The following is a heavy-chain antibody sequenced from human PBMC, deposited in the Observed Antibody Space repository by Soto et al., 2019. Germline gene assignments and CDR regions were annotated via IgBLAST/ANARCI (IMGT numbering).Heavy chain of an antibody. CDR2: ISWNSGSI. V-gene: IGHV3-9*01. Sequence: GGSLRLSCTASGFTFDDYAMHWVRQAPGKGLEWVSGISWNSGSIGYADSVKGRFTISRDNAKKSLYLQMNSLRAEDTAVYYCCVQRGYQLLHKTSSWFDPWGQGTLVTVSS. D-gene: IGHD2-2*01. CDR1: GFTFDDYA. CDR3: CVQRGYQLLHKTSSWFDP. J-gene: IGHJ5*02.